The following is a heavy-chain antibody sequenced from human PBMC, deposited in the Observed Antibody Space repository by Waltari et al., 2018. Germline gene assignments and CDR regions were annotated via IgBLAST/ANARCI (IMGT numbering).Heavy chain of an antibody. J-gene: IGHJ4*02. Sequence: QVQLQESGPGLVKPSETLSLTCAVSGYSISSGYYWGWIRQPPGKGLEWIGSIYHSGITYYNPSLKSRVTISVDTSKNQFSLKLSSVTAADTAVYYCARHTLEVYYFDYWGQGTLVTVSS. CDR3: ARHTLEVYYFDY. CDR1: GYSISSGYY. D-gene: IGHD2-8*02. CDR2: IYHSGIT. V-gene: IGHV4-38-2*01.